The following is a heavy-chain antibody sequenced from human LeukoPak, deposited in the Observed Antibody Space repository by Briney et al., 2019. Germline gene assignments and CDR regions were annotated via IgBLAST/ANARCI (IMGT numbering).Heavy chain of an antibody. Sequence: ASVKVSCKASGYTFTSYGISWVRQAPGQGLEWMGWISAYNGNTNYAQKLQGRVTMTEDTSTDTAYMELSSLRSEDTAVYYCATVPITMVRGAAWGMDVWGQGTTVTVSS. CDR1: GYTFTSYG. CDR2: ISAYNGNT. CDR3: ATVPITMVRGAAWGMDV. V-gene: IGHV1-18*01. J-gene: IGHJ6*02. D-gene: IGHD3-10*01.